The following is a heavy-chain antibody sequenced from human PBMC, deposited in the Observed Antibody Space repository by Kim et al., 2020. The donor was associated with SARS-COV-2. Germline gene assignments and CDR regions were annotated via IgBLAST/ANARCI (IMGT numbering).Heavy chain of an antibody. CDR2: IIPILGIA. V-gene: IGHV1-69*04. Sequence: SVKVSCKASGGTFSSYAISWVRQAPGQGLEWMGRIIPILGIANYAQKLQGRVTITADKSTSTAYMELSSLRSEDTAVYYCARVIVVVITTGYYYYYGVDVWGQATTVTVSS. CDR3: ARVIVVVITTGYYYYYGVDV. CDR1: GGTFSSYA. J-gene: IGHJ6*02. D-gene: IGHD3-22*01.